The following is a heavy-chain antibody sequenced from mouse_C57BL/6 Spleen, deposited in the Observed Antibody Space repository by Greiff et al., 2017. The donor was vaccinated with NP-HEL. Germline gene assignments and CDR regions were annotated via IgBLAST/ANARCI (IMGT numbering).Heavy chain of an antibody. CDR2: ISYDGSN. V-gene: IGHV3-6*01. CDR1: GYSITSGYY. J-gene: IGHJ2*01. CDR3: AREGGKTYYFDY. Sequence: EVKLMESGPGLVKPSQSLSLTCSVTGYSITSGYYWNWIRQFPGNKLEWMGYISYDGSNNYNPSLKNRISITRDTSKNQFFLKLNSVTTEDTATYYGAREGGKTYYFDYWGQGTTLTVSS.